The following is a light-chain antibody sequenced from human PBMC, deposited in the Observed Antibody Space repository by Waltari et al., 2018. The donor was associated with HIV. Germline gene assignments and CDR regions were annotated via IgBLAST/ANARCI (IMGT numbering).Light chain of an antibody. CDR2: DVS. V-gene: IGLV2-11*01. CDR3: CSYAGSYTWV. J-gene: IGLJ3*02. Sequence: QSALTQPRSVSGSPGQSVTISCTGTSSAVGGYNYVSWYQQHPGKAPTLMIYDVSKRPAGVPDRVSGFKSCNTASLTISGLQAEDEADYYCCSYAGSYTWVFGGGTKLTVL. CDR1: SSAVGGYNY.